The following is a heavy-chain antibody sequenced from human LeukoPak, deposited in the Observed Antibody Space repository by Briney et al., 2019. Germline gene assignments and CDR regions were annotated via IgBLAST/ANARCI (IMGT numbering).Heavy chain of an antibody. D-gene: IGHD4-17*01. CDR1: GFTFRSYG. J-gene: IGHJ2*01. CDR2: IWDNGGRT. Sequence: PGGSLRLSCAASGFTFRSYGMHWVRLAPGKGLEWVAVIWDNGGRTYYTDSVKGRFTISRDNSKNMLYLQMNSLRAEDTAVYYCAKDRGTTANLRGYFDVWGRGTLVTVTS. V-gene: IGHV3-33*06. CDR3: AKDRGTTANLRGYFDV.